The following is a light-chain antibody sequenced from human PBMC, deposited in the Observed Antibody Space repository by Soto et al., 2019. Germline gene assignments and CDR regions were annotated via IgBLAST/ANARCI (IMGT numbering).Light chain of an antibody. J-gene: IGLJ2*01. CDR1: SGHSSYA. V-gene: IGLV4-69*01. Sequence: QSVLTQSPSASASLGASVKLTCTLSSGHSSYAIAWHQQQPEKGPRYLMKVNSDGSHNKGDGIPDRFSGSSSGAERYLTISSLQSEDEADYYCQTWGTGKGVFGGGTKLTVL. CDR2: VNSDGSH. CDR3: QTWGTGKGV.